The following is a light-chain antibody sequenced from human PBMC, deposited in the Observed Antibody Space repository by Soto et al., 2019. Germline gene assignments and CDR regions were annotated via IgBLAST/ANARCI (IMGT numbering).Light chain of an antibody. CDR2: DAS. V-gene: IGKV3-11*01. J-gene: IGKJ1*01. Sequence: EIVLTQSPATLSLSPGERATLSCRASQSVSSFLAWYQQKPGQAPRLLIYDASKRATGIPARFSGGGSGTDFTLTISSLEPEDFAVYYCQQHSNWPRTFGQGTKVESK. CDR3: QQHSNWPRT. CDR1: QSVSSF.